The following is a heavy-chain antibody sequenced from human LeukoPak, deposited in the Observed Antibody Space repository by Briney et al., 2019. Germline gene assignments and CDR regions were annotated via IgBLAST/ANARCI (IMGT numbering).Heavy chain of an antibody. J-gene: IGHJ3*02. CDR1: GFTFSSYS. D-gene: IGHD4-23*01. V-gene: IGHV3-21*01. CDR3: ARPDYGGCHDAFDI. CDR2: ISSSSSYI. Sequence: GGSLRLSCAASGFTFSSYSMKWVRQAPGKGLEWVSSISSSSSYIYYADSVKGRFTISRDNAKNSLYLQMNSLRAEDTAVYYCARPDYGGCHDAFDIWGQGTMVTVSS.